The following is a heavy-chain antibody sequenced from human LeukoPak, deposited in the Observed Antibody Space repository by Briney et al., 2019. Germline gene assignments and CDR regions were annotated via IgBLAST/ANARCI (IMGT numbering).Heavy chain of an antibody. J-gene: IGHJ4*02. CDR2: IYTSGST. D-gene: IGHD6-19*01. CDR3: AGYSSGSFYFDY. Sequence: PSETLSLTCTVSGGSISSSSYYWGWIRQPPGKGLEWIGRIYTSGSTNYNPSLKSRVTMSIDTSKNQFSLKLSSVTAADTAVYFCAGYSSGSFYFDYWGQGTLVTVSS. CDR1: GGSISSSSYY. V-gene: IGHV4-39*07.